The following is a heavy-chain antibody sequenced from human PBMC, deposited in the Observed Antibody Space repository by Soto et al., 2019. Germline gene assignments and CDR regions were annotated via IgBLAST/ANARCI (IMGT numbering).Heavy chain of an antibody. CDR1: GGSISSGGYY. D-gene: IGHD3-22*01. CDR3: ARDPVRDYYDSSGYYHYYYGMDV. CDR2: IYYSGST. J-gene: IGHJ6*02. V-gene: IGHV4-31*03. Sequence: SETLSLTCTVSGGSISSGGYYWSWIRQHPGKGLEWIGYIYYSGSTYYNPSLKSRVTISVDTSKNQFSLKLSSVTAADTAVYYCARDPVRDYYDSSGYYHYYYGMDVWGQGTTVTVSS.